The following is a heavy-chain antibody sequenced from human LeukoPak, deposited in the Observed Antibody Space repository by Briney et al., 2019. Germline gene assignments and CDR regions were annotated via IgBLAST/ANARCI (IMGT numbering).Heavy chain of an antibody. V-gene: IGHV1-2*02. CDR3: ARGGPVEWELPFDY. CDR2: INPNSGGT. D-gene: IGHD1-26*01. J-gene: IGHJ4*02. Sequence: ASVKVSCKASGYTXTGYYMHWVRQAPGQGLEWMGWINPNSGGTNYAQKFQGRVTMTRDTSISTAYMELSRLRSDDTAVYYCARGGPVEWELPFDYWGQGILVTVSS. CDR1: GYTXTGYY.